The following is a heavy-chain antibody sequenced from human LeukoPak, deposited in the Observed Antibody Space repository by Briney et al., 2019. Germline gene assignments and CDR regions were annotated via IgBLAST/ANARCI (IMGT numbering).Heavy chain of an antibody. J-gene: IGHJ4*02. CDR2: IILRFATT. V-gene: IGHV1-69*13. D-gene: IGHD2-21*01. CDR3: VRDSAYCGGDCRQFDY. Sequence: SVKVSCKASRGTFSSYALSWVRQAPGQGLEWMGGIILRFATTKYGQTFQGRVTLTADESTSTAYMELSSLRSEGTAMYFCVRDSAYCGGDCRQFDYWGQGTLVTVSS. CDR1: RGTFSSYA.